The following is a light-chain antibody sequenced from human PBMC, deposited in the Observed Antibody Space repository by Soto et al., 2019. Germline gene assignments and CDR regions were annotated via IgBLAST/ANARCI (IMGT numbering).Light chain of an antibody. Sequence: QSVLTQPPSASGTPGQRVTISCSGSSSNIGSNTVNWYQQLPGTAPKLLIYSNNQRPSGVPDRFSGSKSGTSASLAISGLQSEDEADYYCLLSYSGARLVVFGGGTKLTVL. V-gene: IGLV1-44*01. CDR3: LLSYSGARLVV. CDR2: SNN. CDR1: SSNIGSNT. J-gene: IGLJ2*01.